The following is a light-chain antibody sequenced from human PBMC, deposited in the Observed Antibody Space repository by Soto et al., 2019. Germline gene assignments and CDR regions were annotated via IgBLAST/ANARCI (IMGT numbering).Light chain of an antibody. Sequence: QSALTQPPSASGSPGQSVTFSCTGTSSDVGCYNYVSWYQQHPGRAPKLIIYEVTKRPSGVPDRFSGSKSGNTASLTVSGLQAEDEADYYCSSYAGSNNWVFGGGTKLTVL. V-gene: IGLV2-8*01. CDR1: SSDVGCYNY. CDR3: SSYAGSNNWV. CDR2: EVT. J-gene: IGLJ3*02.